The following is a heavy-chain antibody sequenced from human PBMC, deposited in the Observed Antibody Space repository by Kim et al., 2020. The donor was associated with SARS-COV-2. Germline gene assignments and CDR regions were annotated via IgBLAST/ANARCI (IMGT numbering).Heavy chain of an antibody. CDR3: ACYSSGWYSDAFDI. V-gene: IGHV4-34*01. J-gene: IGHJ3*02. D-gene: IGHD6-19*01. Sequence: PSLKSRVTISVDTSKNQFSLKLSSVTAADTAVYYCACYSSGWYSDAFDIWGQGTMVTVSS.